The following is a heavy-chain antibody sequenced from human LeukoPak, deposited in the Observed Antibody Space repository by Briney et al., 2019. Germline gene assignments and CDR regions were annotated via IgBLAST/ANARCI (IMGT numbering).Heavy chain of an antibody. CDR1: GFTFSSYS. CDR3: ARAGYCSGGSCYVAEYFQH. V-gene: IGHV3-21*01. CDR2: ISSSSSSYI. J-gene: IGHJ1*01. D-gene: IGHD2-15*01. Sequence: GGSLRLSCAASGFTFSSYSMNWVRQAPGKGLEWVSSISSSSSSYIYYADSVKGRFTISRDNAKNSLYLQMNSLRAEDTAVYYCARAGYCSGGSCYVAEYFQHWGQGTLVTVSS.